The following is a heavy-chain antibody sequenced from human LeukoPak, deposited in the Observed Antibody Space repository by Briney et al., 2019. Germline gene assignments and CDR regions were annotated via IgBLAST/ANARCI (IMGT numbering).Heavy chain of an antibody. CDR2: IYHSGST. CDR3: ARAPGPYYYYGMDV. Sequence: SETLSLTCTVSGYSISSGYYWGWIRQPPGKGLEWIGSIYHSGSTYYNPSLKSRVTISVDTSKNQFSLKLSSVTAADTAVYYCARAPGPYYYYGMDVWGQGTTVTVSS. V-gene: IGHV4-38-2*02. J-gene: IGHJ6*02. CDR1: GYSISSGYY.